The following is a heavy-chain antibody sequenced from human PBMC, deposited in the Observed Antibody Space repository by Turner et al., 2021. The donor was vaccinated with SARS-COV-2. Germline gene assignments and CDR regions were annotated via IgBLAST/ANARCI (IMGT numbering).Heavy chain of an antibody. Sequence: QVQLVQSGAEVKKPGASVKVSCKVSGYTLTELSMHWVRQAPGKGLEWMGGFDPEDGETISAQKFQGRVTMTGDTSTDTAYMELSSRRSEDTAVDYCATDDILTGYYTSLDYWGQGTLVTVSS. CDR2: FDPEDGET. CDR3: ATDDILTGYYTSLDY. V-gene: IGHV1-24*01. D-gene: IGHD3-9*01. J-gene: IGHJ4*02. CDR1: GYTLTELS.